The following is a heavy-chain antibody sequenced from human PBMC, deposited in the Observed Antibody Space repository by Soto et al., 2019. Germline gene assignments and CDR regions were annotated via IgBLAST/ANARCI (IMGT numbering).Heavy chain of an antibody. CDR1: GFTSSSYG. V-gene: IGHV3-33*01. CDR2: IWYDGSNK. CDR3: ARDRYKTTVTMVPHY. J-gene: IGHJ4*02. D-gene: IGHD4-17*01. Sequence: SLRLSCAESGFTSSSYGMPWVRQAPGKGLEWVAVIWYDGSNKYYADSVKGRFTISRDNSKNTLYLQMNSLRAEDTAVYYCARDRYKTTVTMVPHYWGQGTLVTVSS.